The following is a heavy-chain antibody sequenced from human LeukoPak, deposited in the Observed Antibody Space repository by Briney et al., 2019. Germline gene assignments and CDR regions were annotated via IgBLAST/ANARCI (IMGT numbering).Heavy chain of an antibody. CDR2: ISYDGSNK. J-gene: IGHJ5*02. D-gene: IGHD3-10*01. Sequence: PGRSLRLSCAASGFTFSSYGMHWVRQAPGKGLEWVAVISYDGSNKYYADSVKGRFTISRDNSKNTLYLQMNSLRAEDTAVYYCVYLRWFDPWGQGTLVTVSS. CDR1: GFTFSSYG. CDR3: VYLRWFDP. V-gene: IGHV3-30*03.